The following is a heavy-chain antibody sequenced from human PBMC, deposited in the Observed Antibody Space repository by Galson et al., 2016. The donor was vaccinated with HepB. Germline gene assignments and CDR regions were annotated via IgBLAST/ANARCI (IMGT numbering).Heavy chain of an antibody. CDR3: ARGDYYDSSGYSPDYYYGMDV. Sequence: SVKVSCKASGYTFTTYDINWVRQATGQGLEWMGWMNPNSGNTGYAQKFQGRVTMTRNTSISTAYMELSSLRSEDTAVYYCARGDYYDSSGYSPDYYYGMDVWGQGTTVTVSS. V-gene: IGHV1-8*01. CDR1: GYTFTTYD. CDR2: MNPNSGNT. J-gene: IGHJ6*02. D-gene: IGHD3-22*01.